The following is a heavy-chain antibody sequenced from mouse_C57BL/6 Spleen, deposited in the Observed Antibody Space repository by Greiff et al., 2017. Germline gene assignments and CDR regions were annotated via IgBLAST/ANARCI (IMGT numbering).Heavy chain of an antibody. Sequence: EVKLVESGGGLVKPGGSLKLSCAASGFTFSDYGMHWVRQAPEKGLEWVAYISSGSSTIYYADTVKGRFTISRDNATNTLFLQMTSLRSEDTAMYYCAKVPLYGSSSYYFDYWGQGTTLTVSS. V-gene: IGHV5-17*01. D-gene: IGHD1-1*01. CDR3: AKVPLYGSSSYYFDY. CDR2: ISSGSSTI. CDR1: GFTFSDYG. J-gene: IGHJ2*01.